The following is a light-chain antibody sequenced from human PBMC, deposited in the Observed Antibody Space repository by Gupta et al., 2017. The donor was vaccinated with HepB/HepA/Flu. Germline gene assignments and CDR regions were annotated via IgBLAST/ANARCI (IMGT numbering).Light chain of an antibody. Sequence: NFILTQPHSLSASPGKTVTISCARSSGTIATNYVQWYQHRPGSAPTTLIDEDNQRVAGVPDRFSGSIDTSSNSASLTISGLKTEDEAAYYCQSYDGTNRRVVFGGGTKLTVL. V-gene: IGLV6-57*03. CDR1: SGTIATNY. J-gene: IGLJ2*01. CDR3: QSYDGTNRRVV. CDR2: EDN.